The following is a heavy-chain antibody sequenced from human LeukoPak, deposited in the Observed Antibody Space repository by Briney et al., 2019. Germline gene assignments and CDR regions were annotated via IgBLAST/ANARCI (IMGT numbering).Heavy chain of an antibody. CDR1: AFSFSGYW. CDR2: INQDGSQK. V-gene: IGHV3-7*01. J-gene: IGHJ4*02. CDR3: ARDRGSTTFDH. D-gene: IGHD3-10*01. Sequence: TGGSLRLSCAASAFSFSGYWMQWVRQAPGKGLEWVASINQDGSQKDYVDSLRGRFTSSRDNAKNSLYLQMNSLRAEDTAVYYCARDRGSTTFDHWGPGTLVTVSS.